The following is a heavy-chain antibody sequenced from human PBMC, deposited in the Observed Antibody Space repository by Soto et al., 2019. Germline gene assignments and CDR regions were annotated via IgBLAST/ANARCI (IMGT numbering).Heavy chain of an antibody. D-gene: IGHD5-12*01. V-gene: IGHV3-74*01. CDR3: TRDERWLQRHVPFDM. CDR2: INGDGSSA. CDR1: GFTFNSYW. J-gene: IGHJ3*02. Sequence: EVQLVESGGGLVQPGGSLRLSCAASGFTFNSYWMHWVRQAPGQGLVWVARINGDGSSADYADSVKGRFTVSRDNAKNTQYLQMTSLRAEDTAVYFCTRDERWLQRHVPFDMWGKGTVVTVSS.